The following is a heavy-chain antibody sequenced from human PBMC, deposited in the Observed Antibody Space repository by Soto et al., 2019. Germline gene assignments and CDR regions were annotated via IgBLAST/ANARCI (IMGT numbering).Heavy chain of an antibody. V-gene: IGHV3-23*01. D-gene: IGHD3-22*01. CDR1: GFIFKDFA. CDR2: ITTSDDIT. CDR3: TKGDSSGYFDPSRGYSTPDP. Sequence: EVQLFESGGGLVEPGESLRLSCAASGFIFKDFAMSWVRQAPGKGLEWVSTITTSDDITYSADSVRGRFTISRDNYAYTLFLQTSRLRGDDPATYYCTKGDSSGYFDPSRGYSTPDPWGQGTLGTVSS. J-gene: IGHJ5*02.